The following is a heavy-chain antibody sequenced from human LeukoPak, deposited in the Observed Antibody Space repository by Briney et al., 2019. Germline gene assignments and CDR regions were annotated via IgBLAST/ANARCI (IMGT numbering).Heavy chain of an antibody. CDR1: GFTFSSYS. D-gene: IGHD3-10*01. J-gene: IGHJ4*02. CDR3: AREGEGDYYFDY. V-gene: IGHV3-21*01. Sequence: GGSLRLSCAASGFTFSSYSMNWVRQAPGKGLEWVSSISSSSSYIYYADSVEGRFTISRDNAKNSLYLQMNSLRAEDTAVYYCAREGEGDYYFDYWGQGTLVTVSS. CDR2: ISSSSSYI.